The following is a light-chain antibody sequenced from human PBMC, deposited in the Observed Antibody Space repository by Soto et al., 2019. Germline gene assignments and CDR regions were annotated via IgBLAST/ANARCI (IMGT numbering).Light chain of an antibody. J-gene: IGKJ4*01. V-gene: IGKV1-5*03. Sequence: DIQMTQSPSTLSGSVGDRVTITCRASQTISSWLAWYQQKPGKAPKLLIYKASTLKSGVPSRVSGSGSGTDFALTITSLQAEDVATDYCQQLRMYPSTFGGGTKVDIK. CDR3: QQLRMYPST. CDR1: QTISSW. CDR2: KAS.